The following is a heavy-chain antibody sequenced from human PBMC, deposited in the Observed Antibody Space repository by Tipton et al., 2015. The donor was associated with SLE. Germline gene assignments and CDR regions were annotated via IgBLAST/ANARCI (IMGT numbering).Heavy chain of an antibody. CDR2: IYHSGST. V-gene: IGHV4-38-2*02. J-gene: IGHJ6*02. CDR1: GYSISIDYY. D-gene: IGHD1-26*01. CDR3: VRDDGAGPYYYGMDA. Sequence: TLSFTCAVSGYSISIDYYWGWIRQPPGKGLEWIGSIYHSGSTYYNPSLKSRVTILIDTSKNQFSLKLSSVTAADTAVYYCVRDDGAGPYYYGMDAWGQGTTVTVSS.